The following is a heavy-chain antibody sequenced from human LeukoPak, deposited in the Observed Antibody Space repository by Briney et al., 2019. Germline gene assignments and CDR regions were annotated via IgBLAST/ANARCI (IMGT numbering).Heavy chain of an antibody. CDR3: ARGVVMGAFDI. CDR2: INHSGST. J-gene: IGHJ3*02. V-gene: IGHV4-34*01. D-gene: IGHD3-16*01. Sequence: SETLSLTCAVYGGSFSGYYWSWIRQPPGKGLEWIGEINHSGSTNYNPSLKSRVTISVDTSKNQFSLKLSSVTAADTAVYYCARGVVMGAFDIWGQGTMVTASS. CDR1: GGSFSGYY.